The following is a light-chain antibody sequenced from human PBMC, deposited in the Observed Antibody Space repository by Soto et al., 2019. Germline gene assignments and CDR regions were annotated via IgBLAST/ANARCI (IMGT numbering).Light chain of an antibody. Sequence: DIRMTQSPSSLSASVGDGVTITCRASQSISSYVSWYQQKPGKAPKLLIYAASRLESGVPSRFSGSRSGTDFTLTICSLQPEDFATYYCQQSYSRMTFGQGTKVDI. J-gene: IGKJ1*01. CDR3: QQSYSRMT. V-gene: IGKV1-39*01. CDR2: AAS. CDR1: QSISSY.